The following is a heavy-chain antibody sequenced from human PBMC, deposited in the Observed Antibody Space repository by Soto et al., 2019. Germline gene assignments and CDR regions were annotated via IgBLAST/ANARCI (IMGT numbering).Heavy chain of an antibody. J-gene: IGHJ3*01. CDR1: GGTFSSHT. Sequence: QVQLVQSGAEVKEPGSSVKVSCKASGGTFSSHTINWVRQAPGQGLEWMGRTIPILDITNYAQKFQGTVRITVNKSRSTGNKELSNLRFEDTAVYYCGGVVAYMARAFDVWGQGTTVTVSS. D-gene: IGHD2-2*01. CDR2: TIPILDIT. CDR3: GGVVAYMARAFDV. V-gene: IGHV1-69*02.